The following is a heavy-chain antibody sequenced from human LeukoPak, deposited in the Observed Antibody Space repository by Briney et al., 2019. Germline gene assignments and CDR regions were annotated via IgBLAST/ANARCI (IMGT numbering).Heavy chain of an antibody. J-gene: IGHJ4*02. Sequence: SETLSLTCTVSGGSISSSSYYWGWIRQPPGKGLEWIGSIYYSGSTYYNPSLKRRVTISVDTSENRFSLKLSSVTAAATAVYYCARRYYGSGSYHPGDYFDYWGQGTLVTVSS. D-gene: IGHD3-10*01. CDR2: IYYSGST. CDR1: GGSISSSSYY. CDR3: ARRYYGSGSYHPGDYFDY. V-gene: IGHV4-39*01.